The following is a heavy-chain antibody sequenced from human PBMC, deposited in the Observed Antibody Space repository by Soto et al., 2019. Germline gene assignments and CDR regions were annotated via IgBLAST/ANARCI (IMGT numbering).Heavy chain of an antibody. V-gene: IGHV3-33*01. Sequence: QVQLVESGGGVVQPGRSLRLSCAASGFTFSSYGMHWVRQAPGKGLEWVAVIWYDGSNKYYADSVKGRFTISRDNSKNTLYLQMNSLRAEDTAVYYCARWKASSSWYYVDYWGQGTLVTVSS. CDR1: GFTFSSYG. J-gene: IGHJ4*02. D-gene: IGHD6-13*01. CDR3: ARWKASSSWYYVDY. CDR2: IWYDGSNK.